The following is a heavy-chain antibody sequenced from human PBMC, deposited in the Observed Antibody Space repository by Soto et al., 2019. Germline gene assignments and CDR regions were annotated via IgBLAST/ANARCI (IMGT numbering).Heavy chain of an antibody. CDR1: GYTFTGYY. D-gene: IGHD2-21*02. J-gene: IGHJ6*02. Sequence: ASVKVSSKASGYTFTGYYMHWVRQAPGQGLEWMGLINHNSGGTNYAHKFQGWVTMTRDKSSSTAYMELSRLRSDDTAVYYCARGDTLDXWGQGTSVTVS. CDR3: ARGDTLDX. CDR2: INHNSGGT. V-gene: IGHV1-2*04.